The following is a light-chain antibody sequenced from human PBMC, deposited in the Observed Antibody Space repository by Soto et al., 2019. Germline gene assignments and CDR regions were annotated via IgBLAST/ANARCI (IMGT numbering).Light chain of an antibody. CDR1: QNVGSRY. V-gene: IGKV3-20*01. Sequence: EIVLTQSPGTLSLSPGERATLSCRPSQNVGSRYLAWYQQKPGQAPRHLIYGTSNRATGIPHRFSGSGSGTDFSLTISRLEPGDLAVYYCQQYGSSPRTFGQGTKVDIK. CDR3: QQYGSSPRT. CDR2: GTS. J-gene: IGKJ1*01.